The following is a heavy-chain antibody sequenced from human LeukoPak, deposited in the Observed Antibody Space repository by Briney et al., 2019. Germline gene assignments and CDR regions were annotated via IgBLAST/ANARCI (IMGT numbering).Heavy chain of an antibody. Sequence: GGSLRLSCAASGFTFTNYNMHWVRQTPGKGLQWVAAILYDGSKKYYADSVKGRFSVYRDNSDYTLYLQMNNLKTEDTALYSCANFDGDSQAFHIWGLGTMVTVSS. CDR1: GFTFTNYN. V-gene: IGHV3-30*18. CDR2: ILYDGSKK. D-gene: IGHD3-9*01. J-gene: IGHJ3*02. CDR3: ANFDGDSQAFHI.